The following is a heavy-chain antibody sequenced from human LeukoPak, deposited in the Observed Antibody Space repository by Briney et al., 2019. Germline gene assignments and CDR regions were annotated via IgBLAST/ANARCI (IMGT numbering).Heavy chain of an antibody. D-gene: IGHD3-22*01. CDR3: ATSPLRIDDSSGYYEWGELDY. J-gene: IGHJ4*02. V-gene: IGHV3-66*01. CDR2: IYSGGST. CDR1: GFTFSSNY. Sequence: PGGSLRLSCAASGFTFSSNYMSWVRQAPGKGLEWVSVIYSGGSTYYSDSVKGRFTISRDNSKNTLYLQMNSLRAEDTAVYYCATSPLRIDDSSGYYEWGELDYWGQGTLVTVSS.